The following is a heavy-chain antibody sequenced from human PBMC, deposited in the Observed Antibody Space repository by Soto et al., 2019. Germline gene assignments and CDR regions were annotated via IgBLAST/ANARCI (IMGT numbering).Heavy chain of an antibody. Sequence: GGSLRLSCAASGFTFSSYAMHWVRQAPGKGLEWVAVISYDGSNKYYADSVKGRFTISRDNSKNTLYLQMNSLRAEDTAVYYCARDQFGQIAVAGLDYWGQGTLVTVSS. CDR1: GFTFSSYA. CDR3: ARDQFGQIAVAGLDY. CDR2: ISYDGSNK. V-gene: IGHV3-30-3*01. D-gene: IGHD6-19*01. J-gene: IGHJ4*02.